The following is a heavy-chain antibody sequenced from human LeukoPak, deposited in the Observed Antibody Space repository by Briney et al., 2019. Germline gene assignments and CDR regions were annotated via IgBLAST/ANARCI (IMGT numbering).Heavy chain of an antibody. CDR3: ARDYYDSSGYPRSYNWFDP. V-gene: IGHV1-46*01. D-gene: IGHD3-22*01. Sequence: GASVKASCKASGYTFTSYYMYWVRQAPGQGLEWMGIINPSGGSTSYAQKFQGRVTMTRDTSTSTVYMELSSLRSEDTAVYYCARDYYDSSGYPRSYNWFDPWGQGTLVTVSS. CDR2: INPSGGST. J-gene: IGHJ5*02. CDR1: GYTFTSYY.